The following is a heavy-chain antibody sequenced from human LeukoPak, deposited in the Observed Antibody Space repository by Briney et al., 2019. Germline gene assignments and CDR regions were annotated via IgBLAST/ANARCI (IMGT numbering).Heavy chain of an antibody. D-gene: IGHD5-12*01. CDR3: ARLSGYDWESFYDY. CDR1: GGSISSSNYY. Sequence: SETLFLTCTVSGGSISSSNYYWAWIRQPPGKGLEWIGSIYHPVDTSYNPSLKSRITMSVDTSKNQYSLNLSSVTAADTAIYFCARLSGYDWESFYDYWGQGTLVTVSS. CDR2: IYHPVDT. V-gene: IGHV4-39*01. J-gene: IGHJ4*02.